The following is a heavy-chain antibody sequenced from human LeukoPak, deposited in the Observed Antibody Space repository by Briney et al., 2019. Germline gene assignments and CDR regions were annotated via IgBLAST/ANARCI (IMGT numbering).Heavy chain of an antibody. CDR2: IIPIFGTA. J-gene: IGHJ3*02. D-gene: IGHD6-19*01. CDR3: AGYSSGQNAFDI. Sequence: SVKVSCKASGGTFSSYAISWVRQAPGQGLECMGGIIPIFGTANYAQKFQGRVTITADKSTSTAYMELSSLRSEDTAVCYCAGYSSGQNAFDIWGQGTMVTVSS. V-gene: IGHV1-69*06. CDR1: GGTFSSYA.